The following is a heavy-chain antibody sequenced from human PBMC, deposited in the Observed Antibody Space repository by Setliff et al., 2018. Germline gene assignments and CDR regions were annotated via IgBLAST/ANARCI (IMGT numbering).Heavy chain of an antibody. V-gene: IGHV1-69*05. J-gene: IGHJ1*01. CDR2: IIPILGTA. Sequence: GASVKVSCKASGGTFSSYAISWVRQAPGQGLEWMGGIIPILGTANYAQKFQGRVTITTDESTSTAYMELSSLRSEDTAVYYCARGPVKLVVMGFQHWGQGTLVTVSS. D-gene: IGHD2-8*02. CDR1: GGTFSSYA. CDR3: ARGPVKLVVMGFQH.